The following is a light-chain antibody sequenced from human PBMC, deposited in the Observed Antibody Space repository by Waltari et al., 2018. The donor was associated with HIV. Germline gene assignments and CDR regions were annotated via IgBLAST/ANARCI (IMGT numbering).Light chain of an antibody. J-gene: IGLJ1*01. CDR1: TSTIGSNT. CDR3: AAWDDSLDHV. Sequence: QSVLTQPPTVSGTPGQRVTISCSGGTSTIGSNTVPWYQHLPGAAPKDLIYTDDTRPSGVPDRFSGSKSGTSASLAISGLQSEDEAVYYCAAWDDSLDHVFGTGTKVSLL. CDR2: TDD. V-gene: IGLV1-44*01.